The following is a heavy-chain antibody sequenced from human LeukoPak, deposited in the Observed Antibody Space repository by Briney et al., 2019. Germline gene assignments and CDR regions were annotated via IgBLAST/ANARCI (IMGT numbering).Heavy chain of an antibody. V-gene: IGHV3-48*02. CDR1: GFTFSSYS. CDR2: ISSTSSTI. J-gene: IGHJ4*02. Sequence: GGSLRLSCAASGFTFSSYSMNWVRQAPGKGLEWVSYISSTSSTIYYADSVKGRFTIFRDNAKNSLYLQMNSLRDEDTAVYYCARDQYSGSYSFSYWGQGTLVTVSS. CDR3: ARDQYSGSYSFSY. D-gene: IGHD1-26*01.